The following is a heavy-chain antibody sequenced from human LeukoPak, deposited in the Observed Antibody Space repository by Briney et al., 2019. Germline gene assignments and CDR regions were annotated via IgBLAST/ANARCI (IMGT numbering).Heavy chain of an antibody. CDR2: IYTSGST. J-gene: IGHJ4*02. CDR3: ARGPTVTTFDEVFGSKNDDY. CDR1: GGSISSYY. Sequence: PSETLSLTCTVSGGSISSYYGSWIRQPAGKGLEWIGRIYTSGSTNYNPSLKSRVTISVDTSKNQFSLKLSSVTAADTAVYYCARGPTVTTFDEVFGSKNDDYWGQGTLVTVSS. D-gene: IGHD4-11*01. V-gene: IGHV4-4*07.